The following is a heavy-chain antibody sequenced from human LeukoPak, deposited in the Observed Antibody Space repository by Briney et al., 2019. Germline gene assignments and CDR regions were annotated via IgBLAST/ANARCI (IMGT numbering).Heavy chain of an antibody. V-gene: IGHV5-51*01. D-gene: IGHD3-10*01. J-gene: IGHJ5*02. CDR3: ARQPGAGWFDP. Sequence: GESLKIPCQASGYSFTSSWIGWARQMPGKGLEWMAIINPGDSDTRYSPSFQGQVTISADKSISTVYLQWGSLKASDTAMYYCARQPGAGWFDPWGQGTLVTVSS. CDR1: GYSFTSSW. CDR2: INPGDSDT.